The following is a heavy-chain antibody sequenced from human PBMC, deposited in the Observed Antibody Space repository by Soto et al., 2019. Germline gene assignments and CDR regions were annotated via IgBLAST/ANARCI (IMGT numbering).Heavy chain of an antibody. Sequence: GESLKISCKVSGYRFTTYWIAWVRQMPGKGLEWVGVIHPGDSDTRYSPSFQGQVTISADKSVGTAFLQWSRLKASDTATYYCARQEQLSPYYYATDVWGQGTTVTVSS. CDR1: GYRFTTYW. CDR2: IHPGDSDT. J-gene: IGHJ6*02. D-gene: IGHD1-1*01. CDR3: ARQEQLSPYYYATDV. V-gene: IGHV5-51*01.